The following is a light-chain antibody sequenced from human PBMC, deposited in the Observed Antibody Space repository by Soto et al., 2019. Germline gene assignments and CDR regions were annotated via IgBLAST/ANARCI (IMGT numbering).Light chain of an antibody. CDR1: QSVSGNQ. V-gene: IGKV3-20*01. CDR2: AAS. CDR3: HQYGSLPHT. J-gene: IGKJ2*01. Sequence: EIVLTQSPGTLSLSPGERATLSCRASQSVSGNQLAWYQQKPGQGPRLLIYAASSRATDIPDRFSGSASGTDFTFIISRLAPEDFGMYYCHQYGSLPHTFGQGTKVESK.